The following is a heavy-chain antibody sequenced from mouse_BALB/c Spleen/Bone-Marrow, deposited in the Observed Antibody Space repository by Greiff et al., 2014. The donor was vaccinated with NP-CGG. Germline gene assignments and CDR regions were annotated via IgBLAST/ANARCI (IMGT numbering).Heavy chain of an antibody. J-gene: IGHJ4*01. D-gene: IGHD2-1*01. V-gene: IGHV14-3*02. CDR1: GFNIKDTF. CDR3: ASSGNYEGGAMDY. Sequence: VQLQQPGAELVKPGASVKSSCTASGFNIKDTFMHWMKQRPEQGLEWNGRIDPANGITKYDPKFQGKATITTDTSSNTAYLQLSSLTSEDTAVYYCASSGNYEGGAMDYWGQGTSVTVSS. CDR2: IDPANGIT.